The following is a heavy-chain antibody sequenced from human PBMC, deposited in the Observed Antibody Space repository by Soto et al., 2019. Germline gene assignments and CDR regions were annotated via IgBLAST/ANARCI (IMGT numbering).Heavy chain of an antibody. V-gene: IGHV1-8*01. J-gene: IGHJ5*02. Sequence: ASVKVSCKASGYTSTSYDINWVRQATGQGLEWMGWMNPNSGNTGYAQKFQGRVTMTRNTSISTAYMELSSLRSEDTAVYYCARGCATGTTFSWFDPWGQGTLVTVSS. CDR1: GYTSTSYD. CDR2: MNPNSGNT. D-gene: IGHD1-1*01. CDR3: ARGCATGTTFSWFDP.